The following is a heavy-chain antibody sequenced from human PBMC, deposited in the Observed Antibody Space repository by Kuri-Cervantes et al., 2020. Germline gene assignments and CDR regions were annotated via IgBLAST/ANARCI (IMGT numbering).Heavy chain of an antibody. V-gene: IGHV3-48*01. CDR3: ARGWHYCTNGVCYNYYYYYMDV. CDR2: ISSISSII. J-gene: IGHJ6*03. Sequence: GESLKISCAASGFTFNNYNMNWVRQAPGKGLEWVSYISSISSIIYYTDSVRGRFTISRDNSKNTLYLQMGSLRAEDMAVYYCARGWHYCTNGVCYNYYYYYMDVWGKGTTVTVSS. CDR1: GFTFNNYN. D-gene: IGHD2-8*01.